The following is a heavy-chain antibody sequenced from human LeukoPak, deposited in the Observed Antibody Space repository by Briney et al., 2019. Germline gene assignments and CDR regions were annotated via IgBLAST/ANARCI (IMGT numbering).Heavy chain of an antibody. D-gene: IGHD3-9*01. J-gene: IGHJ4*02. Sequence: GESLKISCKGSGYKFTTYWIGWVRQMPGKGLEWMGIIYPGDSDTRYSPSFQGQVTISADKSISTAYLQWSSLKASDSAMYYCARRMNYDILTGKYYFDYWGQGTLVTVSS. CDR2: IYPGDSDT. V-gene: IGHV5-51*01. CDR3: ARRMNYDILTGKYYFDY. CDR1: GYKFTTYW.